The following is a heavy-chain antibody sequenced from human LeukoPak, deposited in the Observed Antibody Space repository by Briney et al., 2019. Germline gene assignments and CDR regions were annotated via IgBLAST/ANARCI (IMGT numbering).Heavy chain of an antibody. CDR1: GYTFTSYD. J-gene: IGHJ4*02. CDR2: ISAYNGNT. V-gene: IGHV1-18*01. Sequence: ASVKVSCKASGYTFTSYDISWVRQAPGQGLEWMGWISAYNGNTNYAQKLQGRVTMTTDTSTSTAYMELRSLRSDDTAVYYCARDQFPDIVVVVAAKPPDYWGQGTLVTVSS. CDR3: ARDQFPDIVVVVAAKPPDY. D-gene: IGHD2-15*01.